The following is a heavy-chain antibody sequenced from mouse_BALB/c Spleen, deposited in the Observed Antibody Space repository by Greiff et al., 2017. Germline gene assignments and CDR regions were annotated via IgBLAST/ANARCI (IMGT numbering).Heavy chain of an antibody. Sequence: EVKLVESGGGLVRPGGSLKLSCAASGFTFSGYTMSWVRQTPEKRLEWVGYISTGGGSTYYTDTLKGRFTISRDNAKNTLYLQMSSLKSEDTAMYYCERQGGNYTTDWFAYWGQGTLVTVSA. J-gene: IGHJ3*01. CDR2: ISTGGGST. CDR3: ERQGGNYTTDWFAY. CDR1: GFTFSGYT. D-gene: IGHD2-1*01. V-gene: IGHV5-12-2*01.